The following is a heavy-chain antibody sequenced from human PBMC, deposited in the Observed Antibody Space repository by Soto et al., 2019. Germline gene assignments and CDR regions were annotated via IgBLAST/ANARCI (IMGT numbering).Heavy chain of an antibody. V-gene: IGHV3-23*01. Sequence: HPGGSLRLSCAASGFTFSSYAMSWVRQAPGKGLEWVSTISVSGGTTYYADSVKGRFTISGDNSKNTLYLQMNSLRVEDTAIYYCARYLNEIFWPHDYWGQGTLVTVSS. CDR1: GFTFSSYA. J-gene: IGHJ4*02. CDR3: ARYLNEIFWPHDY. CDR2: ISVSGGTT. D-gene: IGHD3-9*01.